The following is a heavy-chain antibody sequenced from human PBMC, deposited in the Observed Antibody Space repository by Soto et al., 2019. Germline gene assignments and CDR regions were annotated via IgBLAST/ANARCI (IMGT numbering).Heavy chain of an antibody. CDR1: GASSSSRDFY. V-gene: IGHV4-39*01. Sequence: SETLSLTCTVSGASSSSRDFYWGWIRQTPGKGLEWIWNSDYNGVPYDNLSLKSRVTVSKDTSKNQFSLKVASVTAADTAIYYCGRVMIGXXXPTDSDYWGQGTQVTVSS. J-gene: IGHJ4*02. CDR3: GRVMIGXXXPTDSDY. D-gene: IGHD2-21*01. CDR2: SDYNGVP.